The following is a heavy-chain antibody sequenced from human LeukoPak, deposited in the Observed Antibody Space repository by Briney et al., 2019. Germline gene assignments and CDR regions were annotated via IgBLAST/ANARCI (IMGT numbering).Heavy chain of an antibody. CDR3: ARELTGSGWTFDY. V-gene: IGHV1-46*01. J-gene: IGHJ4*02. D-gene: IGHD6-19*01. CDR2: INPSGGST. Sequence: ALVKVSCKASGDTFSSYYMHWVRQAPGQGLEWMGIINPSGGSTSYAQKFQGRVTMTRDTSTSTVYMELSSLRSEDTAVYYCARELTGSGWTFDYWGQGTLVTVSS. CDR1: GDTFSSYY.